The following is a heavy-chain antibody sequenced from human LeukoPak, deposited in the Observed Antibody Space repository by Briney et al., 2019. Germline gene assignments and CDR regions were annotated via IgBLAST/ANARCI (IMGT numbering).Heavy chain of an antibody. D-gene: IGHD1-26*01. J-gene: IGHJ3*01. CDR3: ARQGSGGRSFDV. CDR1: GASISDYY. CDR2: IYYSGST. V-gene: IGHV4-59*13. Sequence: SETLSLTCTVSGASISDYYWSWIRQPPGKGLEWIGYIYYSGSTNYNPSLKSRVTISIDTSKNQFSLKVSSVTAADTAVYYCARQGSGGRSFDVWGQGTMVTVSS.